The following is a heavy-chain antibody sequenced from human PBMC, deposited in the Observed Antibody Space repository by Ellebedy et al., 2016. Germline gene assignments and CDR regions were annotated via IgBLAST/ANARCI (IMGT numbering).Heavy chain of an antibody. D-gene: IGHD6-19*01. Sequence: SETLSLTCTVSHDNIKTFSWSWIRQPPGKPLEWIGDIFYNGTTIYHPSLKTRLTMSRDMSKKEFFVKMTSVTAADTAFYYCTRSVRASGWADPWGQGILVIVS. V-gene: IGHV4-59*01. CDR1: HDNIKTFS. J-gene: IGHJ5*02. CDR3: TRSVRASGWADP. CDR2: IFYNGTT.